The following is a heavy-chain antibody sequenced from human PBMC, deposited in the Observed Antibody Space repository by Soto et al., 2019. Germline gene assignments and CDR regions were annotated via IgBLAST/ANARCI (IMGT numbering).Heavy chain of an antibody. Sequence: QVQLQESGPGLVKPSETLSLTCTVSGGSIDGYNCAWIRQTPGKALEWVGYVYDNGDSGYNPSLKSRVTLSMDTSKRQFSLQLRSVTAADTAVYYCVRQGIGRLRALVDGWGRGTTVTVSS. D-gene: IGHD5-12*01. J-gene: IGHJ6*01. V-gene: IGHV4-59*12. CDR3: VRQGIGRLRALVDG. CDR2: VYDNGDS. CDR1: GGSIDGYN.